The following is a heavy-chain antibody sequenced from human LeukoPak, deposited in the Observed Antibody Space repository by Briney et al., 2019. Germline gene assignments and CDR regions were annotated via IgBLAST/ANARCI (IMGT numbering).Heavy chain of an antibody. CDR2: ISGSGGST. J-gene: IGHJ6*02. V-gene: IGHV3-53*05. CDR3: ARRTDEVGPTILTPSYYGMDV. D-gene: IGHD1-26*01. Sequence: QAGGSLRLSCAASGFTVSSNYMSWVRQAPGKGLEWVSAISGSGGSTYYADSVKGRFTISRDNSKNTLYLQMNSLRAEDTAVYYCARRTDEVGPTILTPSYYGMDVWGQGTTVTVSS. CDR1: GFTVSSNY.